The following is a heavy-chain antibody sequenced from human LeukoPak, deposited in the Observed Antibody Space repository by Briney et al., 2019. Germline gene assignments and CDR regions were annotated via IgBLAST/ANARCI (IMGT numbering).Heavy chain of an antibody. Sequence: SETLSLTCTVSGDSMSDYFWTWIRQPPGKGLEWIEYTADSGSTNYNPSLKSRVTISVDTSKNQFSLKLSSVTAADTAVYYCARDRSEMATIIGYDYWGQGTLVTVSS. CDR2: TADSGST. J-gene: IGHJ4*02. D-gene: IGHD5-24*01. V-gene: IGHV4-59*12. CDR3: ARDRSEMATIIGYDY. CDR1: GDSMSDYF.